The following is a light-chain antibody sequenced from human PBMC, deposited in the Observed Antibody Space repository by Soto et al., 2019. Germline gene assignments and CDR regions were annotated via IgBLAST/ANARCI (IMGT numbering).Light chain of an antibody. V-gene: IGKV1-5*01. CDR1: QNINNW. CDR2: DAS. Sequence: DIQITQSPSTLSASVGDRVTITCRASQNINNWLAWYQQKPGKAPKVLIYDASSLESGVPSRFSGSGFGTEFTLTISSLQPDDFANYYCQKYDDYFGGGTRWIS. CDR3: QKYDDY. J-gene: IGKJ4*01.